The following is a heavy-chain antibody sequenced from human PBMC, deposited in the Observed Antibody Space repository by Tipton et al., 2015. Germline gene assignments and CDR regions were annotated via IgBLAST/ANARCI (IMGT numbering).Heavy chain of an antibody. Sequence: TLSLTCAVSGYSISSDYFWGWIRQPPGKGLEWIGSIYHSGSTYYNPSLKSRVTISVGSSKTHFSLKMSSVTASDTAVYYCARARGRHGGLFDSWGQGILVTVSS. CDR3: ARARGRHGGLFDS. D-gene: IGHD4-23*01. V-gene: IGHV4-38-2*01. CDR2: IYHSGST. CDR1: GYSISSDYF. J-gene: IGHJ4*02.